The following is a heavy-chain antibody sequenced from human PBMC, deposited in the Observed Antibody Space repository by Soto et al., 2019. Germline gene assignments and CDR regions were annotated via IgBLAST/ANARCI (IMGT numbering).Heavy chain of an antibody. D-gene: IGHD2-21*01. Sequence: TSETLSLTCTVSGGSISSYYWSWIRQPPGKGLEWIGSIYYSGSTNYNPSLKSRVTISVDTSKNQFSLKLSSVTAADTAVYYCVRRPSLFPFDYWGQGTLVTVS. J-gene: IGHJ4*02. CDR3: VRRPSLFPFDY. CDR2: IYYSGST. CDR1: GGSISSYY. V-gene: IGHV4-59*08.